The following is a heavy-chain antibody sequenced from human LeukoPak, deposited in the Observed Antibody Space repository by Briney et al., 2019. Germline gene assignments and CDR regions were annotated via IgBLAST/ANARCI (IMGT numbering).Heavy chain of an antibody. Sequence: GGSLRLSCAASGFTFSSYAMSWVRQAPGKGLEWVSAISGSGGSTYYADSVKGRFTISRDNSKNTLYPQMNSLRAEDTAVYYCAKDTPKYSGYDFRYFDYWGQGTLVTVSS. CDR1: GFTFSSYA. J-gene: IGHJ4*02. CDR2: ISGSGGST. V-gene: IGHV3-23*01. D-gene: IGHD5-12*01. CDR3: AKDTPKYSGYDFRYFDY.